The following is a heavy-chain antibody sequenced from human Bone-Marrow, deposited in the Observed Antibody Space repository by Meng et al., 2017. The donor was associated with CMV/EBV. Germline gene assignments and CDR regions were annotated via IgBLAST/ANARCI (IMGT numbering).Heavy chain of an antibody. J-gene: IGHJ4*02. Sequence: GGSLRLSCAASGFTFSSYSMNWVRQAPGKGLEWVAFIRYDGSNKYYADSVKGRFTISRDNSKNTLYLQMNSLRAEDTAVYYCAKERAEEFDYWGQGTRVTGSS. CDR3: AKERAEEFDY. CDR2: IRYDGSNK. CDR1: GFTFSSYS. V-gene: IGHV3-30*02.